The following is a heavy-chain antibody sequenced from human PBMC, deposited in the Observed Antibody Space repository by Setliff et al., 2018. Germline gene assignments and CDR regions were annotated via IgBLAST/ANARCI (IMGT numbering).Heavy chain of an antibody. CDR2: IYYSGST. Sequence: PSETLSLTCTVSGGSISVYYWSWIRQPPGKGLEWIGYIYYSGSTNYNPSLKSRVTISVDTSKNQFSLKMTSMTAADTAVYYCARASWYYDFWSGSEGSGWFDPWGQGTLVTVSS. D-gene: IGHD3-3*01. V-gene: IGHV4-59*01. CDR1: GGSISVYY. J-gene: IGHJ5*02. CDR3: ARASWYYDFWSGSEGSGWFDP.